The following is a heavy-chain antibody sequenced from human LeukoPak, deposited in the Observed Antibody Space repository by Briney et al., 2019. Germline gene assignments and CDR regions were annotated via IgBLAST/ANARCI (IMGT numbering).Heavy chain of an antibody. V-gene: IGHV1-2*02. D-gene: IGHD2-15*01. CDR1: GYTFTDYY. J-gene: IGHJ3*02. CDR3: ARYWAEPAATDDAFDI. CDR2: INPYSGDT. Sequence: ASVKVSCKASGYTFTDYYMNWVRQAPGQGLEWMGGINPYSGDTKYAQKFQGRVTMTRDTSISTAYMELSRLMSDDTAVYYCARYWAEPAATDDAFDIWGQGTMVVVSS.